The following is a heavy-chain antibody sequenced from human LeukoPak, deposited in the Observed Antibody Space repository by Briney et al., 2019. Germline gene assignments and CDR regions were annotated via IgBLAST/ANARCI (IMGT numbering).Heavy chain of an antibody. CDR2: IYHSGST. J-gene: IGHJ4*02. CDR3: ARCIVAPPWYFDY. CDR1: GYSISSGYY. D-gene: IGHD6-13*01. V-gene: IGHV4-38-2*02. Sequence: SETLSLTCTVSGYSISSGYYWCWIRQPPGKGQEWIGSIYHSGSTYYNPSLKSRVTISVDTSKNQFSLKLSSVTAADTAVYYCARCIVAPPWYFDYWGQGTLVTVSS.